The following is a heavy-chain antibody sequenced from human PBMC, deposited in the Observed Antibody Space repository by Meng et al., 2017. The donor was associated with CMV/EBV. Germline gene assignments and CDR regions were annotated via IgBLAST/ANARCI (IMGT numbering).Heavy chain of an antibody. CDR2: INPNSGGT. V-gene: IGHV1-2*02. D-gene: IGHD2-2*01. CDR3: ARGIVVVPAAINLVYNYYYGMDV. Sequence: ASVKVSCKASGYTFTGYYMHWVRQAPGQGLEWMGWINPNSGGTNYAQKFQGRVTMTRDTSISTAYMELSRLRSDDTAVYYCARGIVVVPAAINLVYNYYYGMDVWGQGTTVTVSS. CDR1: GYTFTGYY. J-gene: IGHJ6*02.